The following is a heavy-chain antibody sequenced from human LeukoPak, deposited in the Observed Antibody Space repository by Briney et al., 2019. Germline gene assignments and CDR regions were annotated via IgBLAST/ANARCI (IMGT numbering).Heavy chain of an antibody. CDR1: GGSISNYY. Sequence: ASETLSLTCTVSGGSISNYYWSWIRQPPGKGLEWIGYIYYSGSTNYNPSLKSRVTISVDTSKNQFSLKLSSMTAADTAVYYCARVGYYDSSGSDAFDIWGQGTMVTVSS. D-gene: IGHD3-22*01. J-gene: IGHJ3*02. CDR2: IYYSGST. V-gene: IGHV4-59*01. CDR3: ARVGYYDSSGSDAFDI.